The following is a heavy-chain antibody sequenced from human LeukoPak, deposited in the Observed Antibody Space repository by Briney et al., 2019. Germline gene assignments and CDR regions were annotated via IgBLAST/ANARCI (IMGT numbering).Heavy chain of an antibody. V-gene: IGHV4-4*07. Sequence: SETLSLTCTVSGGSISSYYWSWIRQPAGKGLEWIGRIYTSGSTNYNPSLKSRVTMSVDTSKNQFSLKLSSVTAADTAVYYCARASSPRYCSSTSCYWYFDLWGRGTLVTVSS. CDR1: GGSISSYY. CDR2: IYTSGST. J-gene: IGHJ2*01. D-gene: IGHD2-2*01. CDR3: ARASSPRYCSSTSCYWYFDL.